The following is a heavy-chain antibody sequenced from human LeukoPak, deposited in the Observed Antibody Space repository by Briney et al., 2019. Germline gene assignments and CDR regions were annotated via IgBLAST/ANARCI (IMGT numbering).Heavy chain of an antibody. CDR3: ARTYSSPEYYYYYYMDV. V-gene: IGHV4-34*01. Sequence: SETLSLTCAVYGGSFSGYYWSWIRQPPGKGLEWIGEINHSGSTNYNPSLKSRVTISVDTSKNQFSLKLSSVTAADTAVYYCARTYSSPEYYYYYYMDVWGKGTTVTVSS. J-gene: IGHJ6*03. CDR2: INHSGST. D-gene: IGHD6-19*01. CDR1: GGSFSGYY.